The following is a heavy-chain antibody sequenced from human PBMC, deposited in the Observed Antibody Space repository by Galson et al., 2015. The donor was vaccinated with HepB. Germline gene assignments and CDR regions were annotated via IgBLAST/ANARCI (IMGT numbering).Heavy chain of an antibody. CDR1: GYTFTSYA. Sequence: SVKVSCKASGYTFTSYAMHWVRQAPGQRLEWMGWINAGNGNTKYSQKFQGRVTITRDTSASTAYMELSSLRSEDTALYYCVKEQTNHYFDYWGQGTLITVSS. V-gene: IGHV1-3*01. D-gene: IGHD1-14*01. CDR3: VKEQTNHYFDY. J-gene: IGHJ4*02. CDR2: INAGNGNT.